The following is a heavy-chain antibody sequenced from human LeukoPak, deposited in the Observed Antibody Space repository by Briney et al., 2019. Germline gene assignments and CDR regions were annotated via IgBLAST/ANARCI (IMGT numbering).Heavy chain of an antibody. CDR3: AKDHTAMASYYFDY. J-gene: IGHJ4*02. D-gene: IGHD5-18*01. Sequence: GRSLRLSCAASGFTFDDYAMHWVRQAPGKGLEWVSGISWNSGSIGYADSVKGRFTISRDNAKNSLYLQMNSLRAEDMALYYCAKDHTAMASYYFDYWGQGTLVTVSS. CDR2: ISWNSGSI. CDR1: GFTFDDYA. V-gene: IGHV3-9*03.